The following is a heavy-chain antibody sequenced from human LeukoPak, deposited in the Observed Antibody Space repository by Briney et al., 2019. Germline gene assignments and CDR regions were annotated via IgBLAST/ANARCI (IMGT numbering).Heavy chain of an antibody. CDR1: GGSISSYY. Sequence: SETLSLTCTVSGGSISSYYWGWIRQPPGKGLEWIGSIYYSGSTYYNPSLKSRVTISVDTSKNQFSLKLSSVTAADTAVYYCARQFRRDGFDYWGQGTLVTVSS. J-gene: IGHJ4*02. CDR2: IYYSGST. V-gene: IGHV4-39*01. D-gene: IGHD5-24*01. CDR3: ARQFRRDGFDY.